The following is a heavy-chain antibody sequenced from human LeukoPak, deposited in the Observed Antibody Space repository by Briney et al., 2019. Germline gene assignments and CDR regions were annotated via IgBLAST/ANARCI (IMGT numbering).Heavy chain of an antibody. V-gene: IGHV3-21*01. J-gene: IGHJ4*02. Sequence: GGSLRLSCAASGFTFSSYGMNCVRQAPGKGLEWVSFISSSSTYINYADSVKGRFTISRDNAKNSLYLQMNSLGAEDTAVYYCAGGVVAATLDYWGQGTLVTVSS. CDR3: AGGVVAATLDY. CDR1: GFTFSSYG. CDR2: ISSSSTYI. D-gene: IGHD2-15*01.